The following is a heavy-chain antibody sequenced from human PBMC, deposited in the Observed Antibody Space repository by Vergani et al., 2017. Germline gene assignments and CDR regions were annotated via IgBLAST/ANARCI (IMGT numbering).Heavy chain of an antibody. V-gene: IGHV4-34*01. CDR2: INHSGST. J-gene: IGHJ3*02. CDR1: GGSLSGYN. CDR3: ARGRYCSSTSCYKDAFDI. D-gene: IGHD2-2*02. Sequence: QVQLQQWGAGLLKPSETLSLTCAVYGGSLSGYNWSWVPKPQGKGLEWIGEINHSGSTNYNPSLKSRVTISVDRSKNQFSLKLSSVTAADTAVYYCARGRYCSSTSCYKDAFDIWGQGTMVTVSS.